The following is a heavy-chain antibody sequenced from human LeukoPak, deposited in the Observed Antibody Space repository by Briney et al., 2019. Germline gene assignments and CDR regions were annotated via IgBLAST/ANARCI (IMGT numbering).Heavy chain of an antibody. Sequence: SETLSLTCTVSGGSISNYYWSWIRQPPGKGLEWIGYICYSGSTNYNPSLKSRVTISVDTSKNPFSLKLSSVTAADTGIYFCARAGGAPKLVDYWGQGTLVTVSS. V-gene: IGHV4-59*01. J-gene: IGHJ4*02. CDR2: ICYSGST. CDR1: GGSISNYY. D-gene: IGHD1-26*01. CDR3: ARAGGAPKLVDY.